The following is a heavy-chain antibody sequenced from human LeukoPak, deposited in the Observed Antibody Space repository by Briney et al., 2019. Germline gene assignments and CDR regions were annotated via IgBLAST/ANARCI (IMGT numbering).Heavy chain of an antibody. CDR3: ARFNYYGSGSYSYYFDY. CDR2: IYYSGST. Sequence: SETLSLTCTVSGGSISSYYWSWIRQPPGKGLEWSGYIYYSGSTNYNPSLKSRVTISVDTSKNQFSLKLSSVTAADTAVYYCARFNYYGSGSYSYYFDYWGQGTLVTVSS. CDR1: GGSISSYY. V-gene: IGHV4-59*01. D-gene: IGHD3-10*01. J-gene: IGHJ4*02.